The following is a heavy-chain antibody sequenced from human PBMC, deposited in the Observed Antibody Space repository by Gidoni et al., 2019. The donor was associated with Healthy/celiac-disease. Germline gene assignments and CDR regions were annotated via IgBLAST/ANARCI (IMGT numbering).Heavy chain of an antibody. CDR2: ISSSSSYI. CDR3: ARDGQLGVVGGWFDP. Sequence: EVQLVESGGGLVKPGGSLRLSCAAAGFTFSSYSSNWVRQAPGKGGEWVSSISSSSSYIYYADSVKGRFTISRDNAKNSLYLQMNSLRAEDTAVYYCARDGQLGVVGGWFDPWGQGTLVTVSS. CDR1: GFTFSSYS. J-gene: IGHJ5*02. D-gene: IGHD2-2*01. V-gene: IGHV3-21*01.